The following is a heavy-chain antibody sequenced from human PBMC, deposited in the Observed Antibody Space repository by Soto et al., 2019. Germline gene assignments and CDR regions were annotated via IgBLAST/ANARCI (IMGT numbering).Heavy chain of an antibody. V-gene: IGHV4-34*01. J-gene: IGHJ5*02. CDR3: ARAPAGYNWFDP. CDR2: INHSGST. CDR1: GGSFVGYY. Sequence: SETLSLTCAVYGGSFVGYYCSCVRQPPGKGLEWIGEINHSGSTNYNPSLKSRVTISVDTSKNQFSLKLSSVTAADTAVYYCARAPAGYNWFDPWGQGTLVTVSS. D-gene: IGHD3-10*01.